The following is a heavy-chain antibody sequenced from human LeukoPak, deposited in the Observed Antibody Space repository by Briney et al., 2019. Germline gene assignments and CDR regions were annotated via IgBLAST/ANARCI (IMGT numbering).Heavy chain of an antibody. V-gene: IGHV1-18*01. D-gene: IGHD6-19*01. CDR1: VYTFTSYV. Sequence: SVNDSCKGSVYTFTSYVSSGVRQAPGQGRAWVGGISAYNGNTNYAQKLQGRVTMTTATSTSTGYMELRSLRSDVTAVYCCARDMAFNVAATRLDYWGQGTLVTVSS. CDR2: ISAYNGNT. CDR3: ARDMAFNVAATRLDY. J-gene: IGHJ4*02.